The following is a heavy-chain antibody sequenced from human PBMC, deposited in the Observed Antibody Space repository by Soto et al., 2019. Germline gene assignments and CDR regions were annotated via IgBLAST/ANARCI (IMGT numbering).Heavy chain of an antibody. Sequence: GVPLKPYRKGPGYSFPISWMSRVVQMPGEGLEWRGRIDPRASYTKYSPPLQGHVTISADKSISTAYLQWSRLKASDTAMYYCAEYNSNYRGSVLPLGMDVWGQGTLVTVSS. CDR1: GYSFPISW. D-gene: IGHD1-7*01. J-gene: IGHJ6*01. CDR2: IDPRASYT. CDR3: AEYNSNYRGSVLPLGMDV. V-gene: IGHV5-10-1*01.